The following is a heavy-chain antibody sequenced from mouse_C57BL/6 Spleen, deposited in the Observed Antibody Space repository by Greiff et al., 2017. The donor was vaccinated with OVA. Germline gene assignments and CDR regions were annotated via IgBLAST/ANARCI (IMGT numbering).Heavy chain of an antibody. CDR3: ARSNYEVAWFAY. V-gene: IGHV2-2*01. CDR2: IWSGGST. Sequence: VQLQESGPGLVQPSQSLSITCTVSGFSLTSYGVHWVRQSPGKGLEWLGVIWSGGSTDYNAAFISRLSISKDNSKSQVFFKMNSLQADDTAIYYCARSNYEVAWFAYWGQGTLVTVSA. D-gene: IGHD2-1*01. J-gene: IGHJ3*01. CDR1: GFSLTSYG.